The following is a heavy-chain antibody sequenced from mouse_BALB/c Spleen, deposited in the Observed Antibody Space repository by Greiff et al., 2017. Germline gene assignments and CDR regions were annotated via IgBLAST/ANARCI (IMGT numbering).Heavy chain of an antibody. V-gene: IGHV5-9-4*01. CDR1: GFTFSSYA. CDR2: ISSGGSYT. J-gene: IGHJ3*01. Sequence: EVKLVESGGGLVKPGGSLKLSCAASGFTFSSYAMSWVRQSPEKRLEWVAEISSGGSYTYYPDTVTGRFTISRDNAKNTLYLEMSSLRSEDTAMYYCARGPLPGPLWFAYWGQGTLVTVSA. D-gene: IGHD2-10*01. CDR3: ARGPLPGPLWFAY.